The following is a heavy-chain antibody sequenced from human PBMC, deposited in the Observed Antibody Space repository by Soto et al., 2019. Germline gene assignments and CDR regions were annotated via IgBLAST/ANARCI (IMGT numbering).Heavy chain of an antibody. CDR2: ISAYNGNT. J-gene: IGHJ6*02. D-gene: IGHD3-16*02. CDR3: ARGGYYGYVWGSYLRMDV. V-gene: IGHV1-18*04. Sequence: ASVKVSCKASGYTFTSYGIGWVRQAPGQGLEWMGWISAYNGNTNYAQKLQGRVTMTTDTSTSTAYMELRSLRSDDTAVYYCARGGYYGYVWGSYLRMDVWGQGTTVTVSS. CDR1: GYTFTSYG.